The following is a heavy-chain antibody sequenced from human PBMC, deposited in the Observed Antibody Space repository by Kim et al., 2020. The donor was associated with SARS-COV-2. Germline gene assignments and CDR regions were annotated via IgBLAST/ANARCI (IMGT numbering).Heavy chain of an antibody. V-gene: IGHV7-4-1*02. J-gene: IGHJ4*02. Sequence: ASVKVSCKPSGNTFTTYAMNWVRQAPGQGLEWMGWINTNTGVPTYAQGFTGRVVFSLDTSVSTAYLQISSLTAEDTAVYYCASGLEDSSSSSLDYWGQGT. D-gene: IGHD6-6*01. CDR2: INTNTGVP. CDR3: ASGLEDSSSSSLDY. CDR1: GNTFTTYA.